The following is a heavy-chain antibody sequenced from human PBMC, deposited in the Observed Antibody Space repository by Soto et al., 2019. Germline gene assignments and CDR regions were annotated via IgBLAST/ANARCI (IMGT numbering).Heavy chain of an antibody. CDR2: IYWDNDE. CDR1: GFSLRTNGVG. J-gene: IGHJ6*02. D-gene: IGHD2-21*02. V-gene: IGHV2-5*02. CDR3: VQIRCGGDCLWSYPCDHCYVVDF. Sequence: GSGATLVNPTQTRTLTCTCSGFSLRTNGVGVGWIRQPPGKTLEWLALIYWDNDERYSPSLRSRLTITKGTSENQVVLTMTNIDPVDTAKYYCVQIRCGGDCLWSYPCDHCYVVDFCARRTTVTVSS.